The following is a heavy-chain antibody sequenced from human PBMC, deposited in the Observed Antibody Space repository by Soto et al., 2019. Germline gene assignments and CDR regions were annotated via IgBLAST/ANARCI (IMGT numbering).Heavy chain of an antibody. Sequence: SVHVACKASEGTFRRYATSWVRQAPGQGLDWMGGIIPIFGTANYAQKFKGRVTIPADKSTSTAYMELSSLRSEDTAVYYCATRPNIVVVPAAVSYYYYDIDVWGQGTTVTVS. J-gene: IGHJ6*02. CDR3: ATRPNIVVVPAAVSYYYYDIDV. CDR1: EGTFRRYA. CDR2: IIPIFGTA. D-gene: IGHD2-2*01. V-gene: IGHV1-69*06.